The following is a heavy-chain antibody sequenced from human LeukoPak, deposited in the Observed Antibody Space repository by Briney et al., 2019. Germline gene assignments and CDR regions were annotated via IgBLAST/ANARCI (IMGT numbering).Heavy chain of an antibody. CDR3: ARGSRWLTAFDI. CDR1: GGSFSGYY. D-gene: IGHD3-22*01. J-gene: IGHJ3*02. V-gene: IGHV4-34*01. Sequence: PSETLSLTCAVYGGSFSGYYWSWIRQPPGKGLEWIGEINHSGSTNYNPSLKSRVTISVDTSKNQFSLKLSSVTAADTAVYYCARGSRWLTAFDIWGQGTMVTVSS. CDR2: INHSGST.